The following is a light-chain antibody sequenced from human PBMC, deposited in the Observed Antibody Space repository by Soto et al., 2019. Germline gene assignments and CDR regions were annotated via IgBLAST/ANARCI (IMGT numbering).Light chain of an antibody. J-gene: IGKJ1*01. CDR1: QTISTW. CDR2: KAS. V-gene: IGKV1-5*03. CDR3: QQYNGFSRT. Sequence: DIQMTQSPSTLSASVGDRVTITCRASQTISTWLAWYQQKPGKAPKLLIYKASSLESGVPSRFSGSESGTEFTLTITSLQPDDFATYYCQQYNGFSRTFGQGTKLDIK.